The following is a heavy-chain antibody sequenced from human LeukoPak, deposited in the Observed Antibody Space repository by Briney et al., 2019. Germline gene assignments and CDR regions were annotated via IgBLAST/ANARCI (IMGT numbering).Heavy chain of an antibody. V-gene: IGHV4-38-2*01. CDR1: AYPISSGHY. CDR2: MYHSGST. CDR3: ARVSGSDTALDAFDI. J-gene: IGHJ3*02. Sequence: SETLSLTCAVSAYPISSGHYWGWIRQPPGKGLEWIGSMYHSGSTYFNPSLKSRVTISVDTPKNQFSLTLSSVTAADTAVYFCARVSGSDTALDAFDIWGQGTMVIVSS. D-gene: IGHD2-15*01.